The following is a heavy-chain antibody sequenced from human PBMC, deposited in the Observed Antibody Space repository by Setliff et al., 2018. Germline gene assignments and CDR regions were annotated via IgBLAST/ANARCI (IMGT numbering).Heavy chain of an antibody. D-gene: IGHD2-15*01. Sequence: ASVKVSCKASGYILTSSGITWVRQAPGQGLEWMGWSSGFNGVTNYAQTFQGRITMATDTSTKMAHMELSSLRSDDTAVYFCALTTLSLCSGGNCPNALDIWGQGTMVTVSS. J-gene: IGHJ3*02. CDR3: ALTTLSLCSGGNCPNALDI. V-gene: IGHV1-18*01. CDR2: SSGFNGVT. CDR1: GYILTSSG.